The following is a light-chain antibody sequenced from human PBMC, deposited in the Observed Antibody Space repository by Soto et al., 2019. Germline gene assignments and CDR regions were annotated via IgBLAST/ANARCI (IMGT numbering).Light chain of an antibody. CDR1: QIVDIS. CDR3: QQYRSWPRT. V-gene: IGKV3-15*01. CDR2: GAS. J-gene: IGKJ1*01. Sequence: EIVLTQSPATLSVSPGERVTLSCRASQIVDISLAWYQQKPGQAPRLLIYGASTRATDMPGTFSGRGSGTEFTLTITSLRPEDFGVYYCQQYRSWPRTFGQGTKVDI.